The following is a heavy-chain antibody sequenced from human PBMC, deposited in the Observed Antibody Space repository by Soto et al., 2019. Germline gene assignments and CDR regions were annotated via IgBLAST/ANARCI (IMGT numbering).Heavy chain of an antibody. CDR3: ARDPRSITGTTSSEDFQH. V-gene: IGHV1-69*01. CDR2: IIPIFGIT. J-gene: IGHJ1*01. Sequence: QAQLMQSGAEVKEPGSSVKVSCKASGGTFSGYAISWVRQAPGQGLEWLGGIIPIFGITNYAQKFQNRLTIAADESSATVYMDLRSLTSEVSAIYYCARDPRSITGTTSSEDFQHWGQGTLVSVS. CDR1: GGTFSGYA. D-gene: IGHD1-1*01.